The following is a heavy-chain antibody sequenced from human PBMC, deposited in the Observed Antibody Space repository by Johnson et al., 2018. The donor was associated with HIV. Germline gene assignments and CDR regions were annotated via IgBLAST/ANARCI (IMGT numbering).Heavy chain of an antibody. J-gene: IGHJ3*02. D-gene: IGHD1-14*01. CDR3: ARDQGGNHNAFDI. Sequence: QVQLVESGGGVVQPGGSLRLSCAASGITFSSSGMYWVRQAPGKGLEWVSFIRYDGNNKYYADSVKGRFTISRDNSKNTLYLQMNSLRAEDTAVYYCARDQGGNHNAFDIWGQGTMVTVSS. V-gene: IGHV3-30*02. CDR1: GITFSSSG. CDR2: IRYDGNNK.